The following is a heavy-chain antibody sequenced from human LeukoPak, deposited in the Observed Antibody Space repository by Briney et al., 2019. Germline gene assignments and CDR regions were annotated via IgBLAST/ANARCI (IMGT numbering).Heavy chain of an antibody. D-gene: IGHD2-2*01. CDR1: GFTFDDYG. J-gene: IGHJ5*02. V-gene: IGHV3-9*01. Sequence: GGSLRLSCAAYGFTFDDYGMRWVRHAPGRGLGWDSCIRWNSGSIGYADSVKGRFTISRDNAKNSLYLQMNSLRAEDTALYYCAKGRDKYQLLSKNWFDPWGQGTLVTVSS. CDR3: AKGRDKYQLLSKNWFDP. CDR2: IRWNSGSI.